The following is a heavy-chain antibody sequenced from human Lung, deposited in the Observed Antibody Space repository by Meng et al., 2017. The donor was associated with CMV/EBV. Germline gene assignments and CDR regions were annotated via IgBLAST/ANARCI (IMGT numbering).Heavy chain of an antibody. V-gene: IGHV4-39*01. Sequence: SETLSLTCTVSGGSISSSSYYWGWIRQPPGKGLEWIGSIYYSGSTYYNPSLKSRVTISVDTSKNQFSLKLSSVTAADTAVYYCARRGYCSSTSRCPERFFDYWGQGXLVTVSS. CDR1: GGSISSSSYY. J-gene: IGHJ4*02. CDR2: IYYSGST. D-gene: IGHD2-2*01. CDR3: ARRGYCSSTSRCPERFFDY.